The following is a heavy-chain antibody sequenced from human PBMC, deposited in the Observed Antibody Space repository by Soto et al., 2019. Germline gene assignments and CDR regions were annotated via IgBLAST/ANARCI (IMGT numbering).Heavy chain of an antibody. J-gene: IGHJ3*02. CDR3: AKDVGVLWFGDPGAFDI. CDR1: GYTFTSYG. Sequence: ASVKVSCKASGYTFTSYGISWVRQAPGQGLEWMGWISAYNGNTNYAQKLQGRVTMTTDTSTSTAYMELRSLRSDDTAVYYCAKDVGVLWFGDPGAFDIWGQGTMVTVSS. D-gene: IGHD3-10*01. V-gene: IGHV1-18*04. CDR2: ISAYNGNT.